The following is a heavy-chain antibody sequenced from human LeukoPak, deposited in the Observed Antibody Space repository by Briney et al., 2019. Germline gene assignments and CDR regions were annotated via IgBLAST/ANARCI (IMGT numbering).Heavy chain of an antibody. CDR3: ARDPYSGSYGAYYYYYMDV. D-gene: IGHD1-26*01. Sequence: ETLSLTCTVSGGSISSSSYYWGWIRQPPGKGLVWVSRINSDGSSTSYADSAKGRFTISRDNAKNTLYLQMNSLRAEDSAVYYCARDPYSGSYGAYYYYYMDVWGKGTTVTISS. V-gene: IGHV3-74*01. CDR2: INSDGSST. CDR1: GGSISSSSYY. J-gene: IGHJ6*03.